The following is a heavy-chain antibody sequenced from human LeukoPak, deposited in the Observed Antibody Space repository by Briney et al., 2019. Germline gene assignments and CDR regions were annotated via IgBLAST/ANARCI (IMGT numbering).Heavy chain of an antibody. D-gene: IGHD4-17*01. J-gene: IGHJ3*02. V-gene: IGHV4-34*01. Sequence: SETLSLTCAVYGGSFSGYYWSWIRQPPGKGLEWIGEINHSGSTNYNPSLKSRVTTSVDTSKNQFSLKLSSVTAADTAVYYCARPRAPVTRISSFDIWGQGTMVTVSS. CDR1: GGSFSGYY. CDR2: INHSGST. CDR3: ARPRAPVTRISSFDI.